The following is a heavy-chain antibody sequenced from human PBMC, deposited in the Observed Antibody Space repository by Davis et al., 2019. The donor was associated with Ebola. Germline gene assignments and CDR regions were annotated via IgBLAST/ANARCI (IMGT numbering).Heavy chain of an antibody. V-gene: IGHV5-51*01. J-gene: IGHJ3*02. D-gene: IGHD6-6*01. CDR3: ARLLEYSSSSYTFDI. CDR1: GYTFTTSW. Sequence: GESLKISCKGSGYTFTTSWIGWVRQMPGKGLEWMGFIYPGDSDTRYSPSFQGQVTISADKSVSTAYLQWSSLKASDTARYYCARLLEYSSSSYTFDIWGQGTMVTVSP. CDR2: IYPGDSDT.